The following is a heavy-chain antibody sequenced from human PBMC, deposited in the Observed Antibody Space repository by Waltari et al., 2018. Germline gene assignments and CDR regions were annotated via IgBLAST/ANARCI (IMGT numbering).Heavy chain of an antibody. V-gene: IGHV3-74*01. CDR1: VSCLSTFL. Sequence: EERLLESGGGLVQPVDSLRLSFAAPVSCLSTFLMNWVPQAPVKGLVWVARIGNDETSISYADSVKGRLTISRDNAKNTVYLQMKRLRVEDTAVYYCARLAPRTYRSPVPGRHYYYGMDVWGQGTTVTVSS. J-gene: IGHJ6*02. CDR3: ARLAPRTYRSPVPGRHYYYGMDV. CDR2: IGNDETSI. D-gene: IGHD3-10*01.